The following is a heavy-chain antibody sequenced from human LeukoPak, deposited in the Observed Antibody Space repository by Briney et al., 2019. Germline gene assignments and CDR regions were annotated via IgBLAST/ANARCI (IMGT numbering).Heavy chain of an antibody. Sequence: GGSLRLSCAASGFTFSSYAMHWVRQAPGKGLEWVAVISYDGSNKYYADSVKGRFTIPRDNSKNTLYLQMNSLRAEDTAVYYCARDPAGGNRVPYWGQGTLVTVSS. CDR2: ISYDGSNK. J-gene: IGHJ4*02. CDR1: GFTFSSYA. CDR3: ARDPAGGNRVPY. V-gene: IGHV3-30*04. D-gene: IGHD4-23*01.